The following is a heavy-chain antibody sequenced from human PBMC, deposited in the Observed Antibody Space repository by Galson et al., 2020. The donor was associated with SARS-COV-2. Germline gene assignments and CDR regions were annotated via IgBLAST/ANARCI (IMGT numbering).Heavy chain of an antibody. Sequence: HGESLKISCKGSGYSFASNWIGWVRQMPGKGLEWMGIIFPGDSDTRYSPSFQGQVTISADKSSRTAYLQWSSLKASDTAMYYCARLYSDYVLGFDYWGQGTLVTVSS. D-gene: IGHD4-17*01. J-gene: IGHJ4*02. CDR1: GYSFASNW. CDR3: ARLYSDYVLGFDY. V-gene: IGHV5-51*01. CDR2: IFPGDSDT.